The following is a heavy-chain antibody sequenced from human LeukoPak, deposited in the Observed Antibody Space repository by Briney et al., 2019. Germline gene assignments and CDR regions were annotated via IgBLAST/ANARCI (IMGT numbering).Heavy chain of an antibody. Sequence: TGGSLRLSCAASGFTFSSYAMHWVRQAPGKGLEWVAVISYDGSNKYYADSVKGRFTISRDNSKNTLYLQMNSLRAEDTAVYYCARGRYSSSSRYYYYYYGMDVWAKGPRSPSP. CDR3: ARGRYSSSSRYYYYYYGMDV. D-gene: IGHD6-6*01. CDR2: ISYDGSNK. CDR1: GFTFSSYA. V-gene: IGHV3-30-3*01. J-gene: IGHJ6*02.